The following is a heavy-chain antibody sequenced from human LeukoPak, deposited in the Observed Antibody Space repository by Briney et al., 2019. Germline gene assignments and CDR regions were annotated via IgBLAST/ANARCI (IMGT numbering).Heavy chain of an antibody. CDR3: ARNRGDYGSGKYFDY. D-gene: IGHD3-10*01. J-gene: IGHJ4*02. Sequence: GRSPRLSCAASGFSFSSYAMHWVRQAPGKGLEWVAFISYDGNNEYYADSVKGRFTISRDNSNNTLSLQMNRLRAEDTAVYYCARNRGDYGSGKYFDYWGQGTLVTVSS. V-gene: IGHV3-30*04. CDR1: GFSFSSYA. CDR2: ISYDGNNE.